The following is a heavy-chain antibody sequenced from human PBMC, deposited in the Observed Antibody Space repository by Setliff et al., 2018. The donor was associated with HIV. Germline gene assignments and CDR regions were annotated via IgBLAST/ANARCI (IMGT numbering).Heavy chain of an antibody. Sequence: SETLSLTCTVSGGSITSGNYFWTWIRQPAGKGLEWIGHIYTDGSTNYSPSFRSRVTISVDSSKNQFSLKLSSVTAADTAVYYCARDARWLQFPYFDYWGQGTLVTVSS. CDR3: ARDARWLQFPYFDY. J-gene: IGHJ4*01. CDR1: GGSITSGNYF. D-gene: IGHD5-12*01. V-gene: IGHV4-61*09. CDR2: IYTDGST.